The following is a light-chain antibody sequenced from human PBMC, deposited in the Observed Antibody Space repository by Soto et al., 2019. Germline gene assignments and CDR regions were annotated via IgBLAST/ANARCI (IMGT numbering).Light chain of an antibody. CDR2: EVS. CDR3: QSFDSSLTGPI. V-gene: IGLV2-14*01. Sequence: QSALTQPASVSGSPGQSITISCTGTTSDVGGYNYVSWFQQYPGKAPKLKIYEVSNRPSGVPDRFSGSRSGTSASLAITGLQSEDEADYYCQSFDSSLTGPILGGGTKLTVL. J-gene: IGLJ2*01. CDR1: TSDVGGYNY.